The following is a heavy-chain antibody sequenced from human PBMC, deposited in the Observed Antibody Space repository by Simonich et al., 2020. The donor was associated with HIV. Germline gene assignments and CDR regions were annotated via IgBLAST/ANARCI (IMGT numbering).Heavy chain of an antibody. D-gene: IGHD3-10*01. V-gene: IGHV4-34*01. Sequence: QVQQQQWGAGLLKPSETLSLTCAVYGGPSSYYCSWVRQPPGKGLEWIGEVNHSGSTKYNPALRSRVCISVGTSKNQCSLKLSSVTAADTAVYYCARAGLTMVRGVPGAFDIWGQGTMVTVSS. CDR1: GGPSSYY. CDR2: VNHSGST. CDR3: ARAGLTMVRGVPGAFDI. J-gene: IGHJ3*02.